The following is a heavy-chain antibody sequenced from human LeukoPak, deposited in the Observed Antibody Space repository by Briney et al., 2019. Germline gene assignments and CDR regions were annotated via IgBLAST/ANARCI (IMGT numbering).Heavy chain of an antibody. V-gene: IGHV3-21*01. CDR1: GFTFNNYD. Sequence: GGSLRLSCAASGFTFNNYDMHWVRQAPGKGLEWVSSISSSSSYIYYADSLKGRFTISRDNAKNSLYLQMNSLRAEDTAVYYCARDGSAAAVDAFDIWGQGTMVTVSS. CDR3: ARDGSAAAVDAFDI. D-gene: IGHD6-13*01. CDR2: ISSSSSYI. J-gene: IGHJ3*02.